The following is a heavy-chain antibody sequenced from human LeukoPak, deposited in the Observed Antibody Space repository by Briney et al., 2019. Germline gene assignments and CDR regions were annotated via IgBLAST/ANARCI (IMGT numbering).Heavy chain of an antibody. Sequence: SETLSLTCTVSGASIGSYYWSWIRQPAWKGLEWIGRIYTSGSTNYNPSLKSRVTMSADTAKNQFSLKLRSVTAADTAVYYCAGVVAATNHYYYYAMDVWGQGTTVTVSS. V-gene: IGHV4-4*07. D-gene: IGHD2-15*01. CDR3: AGVVAATNHYYYYAMDV. CDR1: GASIGSYY. J-gene: IGHJ6*02. CDR2: IYTSGST.